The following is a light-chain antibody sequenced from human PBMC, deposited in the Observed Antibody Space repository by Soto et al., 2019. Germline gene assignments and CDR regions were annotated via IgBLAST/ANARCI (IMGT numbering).Light chain of an antibody. J-gene: IGLJ1*01. Sequence: SSELTQSPSVSVAPEKTATITCGGNNIGNKRVHWYRQKPGQAPVLLISYDSDRPSGIPERFSGSNSGNTATLTISRVDAGDEADYYCQVWDIMTDNYVFGSGTKVTVL. CDR2: YDS. CDR3: QVWDIMTDNYV. CDR1: NIGNKR. V-gene: IGLV3-21*04.